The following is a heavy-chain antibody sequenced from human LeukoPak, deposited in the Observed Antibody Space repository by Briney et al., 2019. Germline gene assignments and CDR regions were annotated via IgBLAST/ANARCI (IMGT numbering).Heavy chain of an antibody. J-gene: IGHJ5*02. D-gene: IGHD3-22*01. CDR3: ARAKYDSSGYFWFDP. CDR1: GYTFTSYG. CDR2: ISAYNGYT. V-gene: IGHV1-18*01. Sequence: ASVKVSCKASGYTFTSYGISWVRQAPGQGLEWMGWISAYNGYTKYAEKLQGRVTITTDTSTSTAYMELRSLRSDDRAVYYCARAKYDSSGYFWFDPWGQGTLVTVSS.